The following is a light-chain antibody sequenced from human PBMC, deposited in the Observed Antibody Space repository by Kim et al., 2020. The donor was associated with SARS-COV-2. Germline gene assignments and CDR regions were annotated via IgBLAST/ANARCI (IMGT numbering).Light chain of an antibody. Sequence: GQSATISCTGTSSDVGGYNYVSWYQQHPGKAPKLRTYGVTERPSGVPDRFSGSKSGNTASLTISGLQAEDEADYYCCSYAGSSSLVFGGGTKVTVL. CDR2: GVT. CDR3: CSYAGSSSLV. J-gene: IGLJ3*02. CDR1: SSDVGGYNY. V-gene: IGLV2-11*03.